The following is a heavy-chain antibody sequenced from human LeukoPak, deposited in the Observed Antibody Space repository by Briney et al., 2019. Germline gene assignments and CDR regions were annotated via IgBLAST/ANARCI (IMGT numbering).Heavy chain of an antibody. CDR1: GFTFSSYG. CDR2: VSYDGGNK. V-gene: IGHV3-30*18. Sequence: GGSLRLSCAASGFTFSSYGMHWVRQAPGKGLEWVAAVSYDGGNKYFADSVKGRFTISRDNSRNTLYLQMNSLRAEDTAVYYCAKCAAAAGTLSSYGMDIWGQGTTVTVS. J-gene: IGHJ6*02. D-gene: IGHD6-13*01. CDR3: AKCAAAAGTLSSYGMDI.